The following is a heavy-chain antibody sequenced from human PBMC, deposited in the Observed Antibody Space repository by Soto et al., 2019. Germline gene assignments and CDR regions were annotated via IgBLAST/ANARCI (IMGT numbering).Heavy chain of an antibody. Sequence: GESLKISCQASVYSFANFWIGWVRQMPGKGLEWMGIIYPYDSDTKYSPSFQGQVTVSADESITTAYLQWSSLQASDTAIYFCARVGGPYTAFDFWGQGTLVTVSS. CDR2: IYPYDSDT. CDR1: VYSFANFW. D-gene: IGHD2-2*02. V-gene: IGHV5-51*01. J-gene: IGHJ4*02. CDR3: ARVGGPYTAFDF.